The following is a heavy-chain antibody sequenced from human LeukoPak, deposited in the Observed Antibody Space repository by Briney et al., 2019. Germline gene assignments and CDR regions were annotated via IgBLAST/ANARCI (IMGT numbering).Heavy chain of an antibody. CDR2: MSGNGGRT. CDR3: AKVAEMDTILGKFDN. V-gene: IGHV3-23*01. Sequence: GGSLRLSCAASGFTFSSYAMSWVRQAPGKGLEWVSAMSGNGGRTYYADSVKGRFTISRDNSKNTLYLQMNSLRAEDTAVYYCAKVAEMDTILGKFDNWGQGTLVTVSS. CDR1: GFTFSSYA. J-gene: IGHJ5*02. D-gene: IGHD5-24*01.